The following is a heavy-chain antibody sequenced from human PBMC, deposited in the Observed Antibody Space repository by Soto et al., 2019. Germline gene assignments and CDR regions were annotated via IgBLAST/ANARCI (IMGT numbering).Heavy chain of an antibody. CDR2: IIPIFGTA. CDR3: AVRLGGYYYYYGMDV. V-gene: IGHV1-69*06. D-gene: IGHD3-16*01. Sequence: SVKVSCKASGGTFSSYAISWVRQAPGQGLEWMGGIIPIFGTANYAQKFQGRVTITADKSTSTAYMELSSLRSEDTAVYYCAVRLGGYYYYYGMDVWGQGTTVTVSS. J-gene: IGHJ6*02. CDR1: GGTFSSYA.